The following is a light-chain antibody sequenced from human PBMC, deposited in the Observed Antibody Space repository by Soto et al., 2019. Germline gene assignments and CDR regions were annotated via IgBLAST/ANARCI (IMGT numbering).Light chain of an antibody. Sequence: DIVMTQSPDSLAVSLGERATINCKCSQSVLSSSNNKNCLAWYQQKPGQPPRLLIYWASTRESGVPDRFSGSGSGTDFTLTISSLQAEDVAVYYCQHYYSIPWTFGQGTKVEIK. CDR2: WAS. J-gene: IGKJ1*01. CDR3: QHYYSIPWT. CDR1: QSVLSSSNNKNC. V-gene: IGKV4-1*01.